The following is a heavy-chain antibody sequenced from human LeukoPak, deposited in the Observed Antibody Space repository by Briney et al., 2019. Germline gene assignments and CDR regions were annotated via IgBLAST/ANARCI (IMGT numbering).Heavy chain of an antibody. CDR1: GGSFCGYY. D-gene: IGHD6-19*01. CDR2: INHSGST. J-gene: IGHJ4*02. V-gene: IGHV4-34*01. Sequence: PSETLSLTCAVYGGSFCGYYWTWIRQPPGKGLEWIGEINHSGSTNYNPSLKSRVTISVDTSKNQFSLKLSSVTAADTAVYYCARGQDSSGWYGTLNYWGQGTLVTVSS. CDR3: ARGQDSSGWYGTLNY.